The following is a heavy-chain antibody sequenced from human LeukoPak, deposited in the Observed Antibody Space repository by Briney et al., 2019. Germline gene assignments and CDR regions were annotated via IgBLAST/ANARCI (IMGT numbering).Heavy chain of an antibody. CDR3: ARFHGGRDFWWWDY. CDR2: INHSGST. D-gene: IGHD3-3*01. J-gene: IGHJ4*02. V-gene: IGHV4-34*01. Sequence: SETLSLTCTVSGGSISSYYWSWIRQPPGRGLEWIGEINHSGSTNYNPSLKSRVTISVDTSRNQFSLKLSSVTAADTAVYYCARFHGGRDFWWWDYWGQGTLVTVSS. CDR1: GGSISSYY.